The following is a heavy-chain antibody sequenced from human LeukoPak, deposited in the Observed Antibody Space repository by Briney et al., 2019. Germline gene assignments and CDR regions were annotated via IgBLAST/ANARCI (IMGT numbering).Heavy chain of an antibody. CDR1: GFTFGDYA. Sequence: PGRSLRLSCTASGFTFGDYAMSWVRQAPGKGLEWVGSFTGRTYGGTTEYAASVRGRFTISIDDSKNVAYLQMNSLRAEDTALYYCAGGQMFTSGGFDDWGQGTLVTVSS. CDR3: AGGQMFTSGGFDD. CDR2: FTGRTYGGTT. J-gene: IGHJ4*02. D-gene: IGHD6-19*01. V-gene: IGHV3-49*04.